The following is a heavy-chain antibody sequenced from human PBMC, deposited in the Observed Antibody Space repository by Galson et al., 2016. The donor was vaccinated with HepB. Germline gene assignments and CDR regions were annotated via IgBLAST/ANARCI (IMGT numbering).Heavy chain of an antibody. Sequence: SLRLSCADSGFTFTSSWMAWVRQAPGKGLEWLANINQDGSTRNHVDSVEGRFTISRDNAKNSVFLHMNSRRAEETAVYYCTRDKAYNRFDFWGQGTLVTVSS. J-gene: IGHJ4*02. CDR3: TRDKAYNRFDF. CDR1: GFTFTSSW. CDR2: INQDGSTR. D-gene: IGHD1-14*01. V-gene: IGHV3-7*03.